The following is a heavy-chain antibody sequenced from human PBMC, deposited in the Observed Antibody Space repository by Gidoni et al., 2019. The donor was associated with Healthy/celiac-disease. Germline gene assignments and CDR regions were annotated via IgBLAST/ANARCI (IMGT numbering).Heavy chain of an antibody. CDR2: IYPGDYDT. CDR3: ARLQDGGAAPYDAFDI. CDR1: GYSFTSYW. Sequence: EVQLVQSGAEVKQPGESLKISCTGSGYSFTSYWTGWVRQMPGKGLEWMGNIYPGDYDTRYSPAFQGQVTISADKAISTAYLQWSRPKASDTAMYYCARLQDGGAAPYDAFDIWGQGTMVTVSS. D-gene: IGHD2-15*01. J-gene: IGHJ3*02. V-gene: IGHV5-51*01.